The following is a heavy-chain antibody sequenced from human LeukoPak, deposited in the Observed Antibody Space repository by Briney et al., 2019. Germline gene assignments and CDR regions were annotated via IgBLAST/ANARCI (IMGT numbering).Heavy chain of an antibody. CDR3: AGGGGYLIDY. CDR2: IKSDGTEE. J-gene: IGHJ4*02. V-gene: IGHV3-7*01. D-gene: IGHD3-22*01. Sequence: GGSLRLSCTASGFTFSSSWMNWVRQVPGKELEWVAIIKSDGTEEHYLDSVKGRFTISRDNANNLLFLQMNNLRAEDTAVYYCAGGGGYLIDYWGQGTLVTVSS. CDR1: GFTFSSSW.